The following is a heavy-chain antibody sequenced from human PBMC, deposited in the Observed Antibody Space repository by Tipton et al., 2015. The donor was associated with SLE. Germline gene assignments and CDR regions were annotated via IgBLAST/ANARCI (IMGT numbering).Heavy chain of an antibody. J-gene: IGHJ6*03. D-gene: IGHD6-19*01. CDR1: GGSISSGSSF. CDR2: IYYSGNT. CDR3: ARSSGWSRNFYHMDV. V-gene: IGHV4-39*07. Sequence: TLSLTCTVSGGSISSGSSFWIWIRQPPGKGLEWIGSIYYSGNTYYNSSLKSRLAMSVDTSKNQFSLKVISVTAADTAVYYCARSSGWSRNFYHMDVWGKGTTVTVSS.